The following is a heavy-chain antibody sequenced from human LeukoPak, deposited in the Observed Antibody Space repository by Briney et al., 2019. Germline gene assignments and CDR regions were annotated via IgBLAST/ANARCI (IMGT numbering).Heavy chain of an antibody. J-gene: IGHJ4*02. D-gene: IGHD6-19*01. Sequence: SETLSLTCAVYGGSFSGYYWSWIRQPPGKGLEWIGEINHSGSTNYNPSLKSRVTISVDTSKYQFSLKLSSVTAADTAVYYCARGRIAVAGTLVDYWGQGTLVTVSS. CDR3: ARGRIAVAGTLVDY. CDR1: GGSFSGYY. CDR2: INHSGST. V-gene: IGHV4-34*01.